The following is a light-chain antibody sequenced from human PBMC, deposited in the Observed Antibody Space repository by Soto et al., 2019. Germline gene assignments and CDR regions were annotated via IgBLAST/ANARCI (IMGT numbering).Light chain of an antibody. J-gene: IGKJ2*01. CDR3: QQYGSSLMYT. V-gene: IGKV3-20*01. CDR2: DAS. Sequence: PGERATLSCRASQSVSSNLAWYQQKVGQAPRVLIYDASTRATGIPGRFSGSGSGTEFTLTISRLEPEDFAVYYCQQYGSSLMYTFGQGTKVDIK. CDR1: QSVSSN.